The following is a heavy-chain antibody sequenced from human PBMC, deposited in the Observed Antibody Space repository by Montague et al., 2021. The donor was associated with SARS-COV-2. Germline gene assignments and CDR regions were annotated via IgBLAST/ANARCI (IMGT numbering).Heavy chain of an antibody. CDR3: ARGRGSYSLDC. D-gene: IGHD1-26*01. V-gene: IGHV3-30-3*01. CDR2: VSYDGNIK. Sequence: SLRLSCAASGFTFSSYAMSWVRQAPGKGLEWVAIVSYDGNIKYYGDSVKGRFTISRDKSKNTLYLQMNSLRADDTAIYYCARGRGSYSLDCWGQGTLVTVSS. J-gene: IGHJ4*02. CDR1: GFTFSSYA.